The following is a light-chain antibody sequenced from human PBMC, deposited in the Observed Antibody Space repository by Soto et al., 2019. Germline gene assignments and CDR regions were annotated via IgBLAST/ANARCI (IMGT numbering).Light chain of an antibody. J-gene: IGLJ2*01. CDR1: SSDLGGYNY. V-gene: IGLV2-14*01. Sequence: QSALTQPASVSGSPGQSITISCTGSSSDLGGYNYVSWYQQHPGKAPKLMIYDVSNRPSGVSNRFSGSNSGNTASLTISGLQAEDEADYYCSSYISSSTLLFGGGTKLTVL. CDR2: DVS. CDR3: SSYISSSTLL.